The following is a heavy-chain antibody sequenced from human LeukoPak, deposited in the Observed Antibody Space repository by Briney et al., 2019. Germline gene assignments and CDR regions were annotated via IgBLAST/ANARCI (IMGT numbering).Heavy chain of an antibody. D-gene: IGHD2-21*02. CDR1: GFTFSSYG. Sequence: GGSLRLSCAASGFTFSSYGMHWVRQAPGKGLEWVAVIWYDGSNKYYADSMKGRFTISRDNSKNTLYLQMNSLRAEDTAVYYCARDILSAYCGGDCYPLNGMDVWGQGTTVTVSS. V-gene: IGHV3-33*01. J-gene: IGHJ6*02. CDR2: IWYDGSNK. CDR3: ARDILSAYCGGDCYPLNGMDV.